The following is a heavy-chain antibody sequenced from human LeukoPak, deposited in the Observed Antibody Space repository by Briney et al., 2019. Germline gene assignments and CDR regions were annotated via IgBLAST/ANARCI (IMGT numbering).Heavy chain of an antibody. CDR3: ASPYYDILRAAFDI. Sequence: KSGGSLRLSCAASGFTFSDYYMSWIRQAPGKGLEWVSYISSSGSTIYYADSVKGRFTISRDNSKNTLYLQMNSLRAEDTAVYYCASPYYDILRAAFDIWGQGTMVTVSS. V-gene: IGHV3-11*04. CDR2: ISSSGSTI. CDR1: GFTFSDYY. J-gene: IGHJ3*02. D-gene: IGHD3-9*01.